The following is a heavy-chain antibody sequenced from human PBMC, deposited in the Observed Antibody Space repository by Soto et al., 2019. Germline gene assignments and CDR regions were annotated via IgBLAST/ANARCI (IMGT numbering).Heavy chain of an antibody. Sequence: VQLVESGGGVVQPGRSLRLSCAASGFTFSDYAMHWVRQAPGKGLEWVAVVSHDGRNTHYADSVKGRFTISRDSSKNPVSLEMTSLSAEDTAVYYCAKGGRQWLVTSDFNYWGQGALVTVSS. CDR2: VSHDGRNT. CDR1: GFTFSDYA. CDR3: AKGGRQWLVTSDFNY. J-gene: IGHJ4*02. D-gene: IGHD6-19*01. V-gene: IGHV3-30*18.